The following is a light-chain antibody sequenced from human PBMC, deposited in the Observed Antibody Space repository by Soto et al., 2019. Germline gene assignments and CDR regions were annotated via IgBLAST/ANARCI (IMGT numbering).Light chain of an antibody. Sequence: QSALSQPPSVSGAPGQKVTISCTVSSSNIGAGYDLHWYQQLPGTAPKLLLYGNSNRPSGVPDRFSGSKSGTSASLAITGLQAEDEADYYCQSYDSSLSAYVFGTGTKVTLL. J-gene: IGLJ1*01. CDR3: QSYDSSLSAYV. CDR1: SSNIGAGYD. CDR2: GNS. V-gene: IGLV1-40*01.